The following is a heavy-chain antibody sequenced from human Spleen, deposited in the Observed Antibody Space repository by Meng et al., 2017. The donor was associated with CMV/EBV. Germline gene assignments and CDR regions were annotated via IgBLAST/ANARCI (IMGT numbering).Heavy chain of an antibody. CDR1: GYNFNSYG. CDR3: ARATMVRGASYYFDS. V-gene: IGHV1-18*01. Sequence: SGYNFNSYGLSWVRQAPGQGLEWMGWISVYTGNTNFAQKLQGRVTMTTDTSTSTAYMGLRNLTSDDTAVYYCARATMVRGASYYFDSWGQGTLVTVSS. D-gene: IGHD3-10*01. CDR2: ISVYTGNT. J-gene: IGHJ4*01.